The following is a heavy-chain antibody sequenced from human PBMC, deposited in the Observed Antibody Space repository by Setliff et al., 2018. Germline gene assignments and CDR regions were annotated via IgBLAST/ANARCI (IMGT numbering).Heavy chain of an antibody. V-gene: IGHV4-34*12. D-gene: IGHD3-10*01. Sequence: LSLTCAVYGDSLSGYYWSWIRQSPKKGLEWIGEIMPGRDTLYSPSLESRLTITIDTSKSQFSLKLSSVTAADTAVYYCARHATYYYGSGNLPFNSWGQGTLVTV. CDR1: GDSLSGYY. CDR3: ARHATYYYGSGNLPFNS. J-gene: IGHJ4*02. CDR2: IMPGRDT.